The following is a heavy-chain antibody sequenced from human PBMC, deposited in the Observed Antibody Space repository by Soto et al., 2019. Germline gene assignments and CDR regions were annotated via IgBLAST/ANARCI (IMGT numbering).Heavy chain of an antibody. CDR1: GYTPTNYD. Sequence: QVPLEQSGAEVKKPGASVTVSCKTSGYTPTNYDIGWVRQAPGQGLEWMGWISAYNGNTNSAQKLQGRLTMTTDTSTRTAYMELRSLRFDDTAVYYCARALYRSGTYYAFDNWGQGTLVTVSS. CDR2: ISAYNGNT. CDR3: ARALYRSGTYYAFDN. D-gene: IGHD1-26*01. J-gene: IGHJ4*02. V-gene: IGHV1-18*01.